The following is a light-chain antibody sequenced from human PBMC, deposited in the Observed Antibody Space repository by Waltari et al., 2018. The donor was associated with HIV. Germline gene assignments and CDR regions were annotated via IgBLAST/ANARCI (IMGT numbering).Light chain of an antibody. V-gene: IGKV1-39*01. J-gene: IGKJ4*01. Sequence: DIQMTQSPSSLSASVGDRVTITCRASQSISNFLNWYQHKPGKAPTALISTASILQSGVPSRFSGSGSGTDFTLTISSLQPEDFATYFCQQSYSSPLSFGGGTKVEIK. CDR2: TAS. CDR1: QSISNF. CDR3: QQSYSSPLS.